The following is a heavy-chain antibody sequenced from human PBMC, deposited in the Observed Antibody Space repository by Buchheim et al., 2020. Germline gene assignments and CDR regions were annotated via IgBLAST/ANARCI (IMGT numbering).Heavy chain of an antibody. CDR2: ISDTSSTI. CDR3: ARAPTPYSSSWYDYYYGMDV. V-gene: IGHV3-48*04. D-gene: IGHD6-13*01. CDR1: GFSFSTYS. Sequence: EVELVESGGGLVQPGGSLRLSCAVSGFSFSTYSMDWVRQAPGKGLEWLAYISDTSSTIYYGDSVKGRFTVSRDNAKNALKLQMNSLRVEDTAVYYCARAPTPYSSSWYDYYYGMDVWGQGTT. J-gene: IGHJ6*02.